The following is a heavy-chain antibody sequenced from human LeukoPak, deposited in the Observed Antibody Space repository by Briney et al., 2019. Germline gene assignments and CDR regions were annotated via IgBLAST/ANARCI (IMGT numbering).Heavy chain of an antibody. Sequence: GGSLRLSCAASGFTLTSYGMHWVRQAPGKGLEWVAFIRYDGSSKHYADSVKGRFTISRDNSKNTLYLQMNSLRAEDTAVYYCAKDSVAYCGGDCYSLFDYWGQGTLVTVSS. CDR1: GFTLTSYG. CDR3: AKDSVAYCGGDCYSLFDY. V-gene: IGHV3-30*02. CDR2: IRYDGSSK. J-gene: IGHJ4*02. D-gene: IGHD2-21*01.